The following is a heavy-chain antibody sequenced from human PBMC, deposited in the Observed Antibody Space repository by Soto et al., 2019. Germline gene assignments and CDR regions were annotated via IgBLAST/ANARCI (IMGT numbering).Heavy chain of an antibody. D-gene: IGHD1-7*01. J-gene: IGHJ5*01. CDR3: ARDPGSTYWFDS. V-gene: IGHV6-1*01. Sequence: QVQLQQSGPGLVRPSQTLSLTCAISGDSVSSNSAAWNWLRQSPSRGLEWLGRTYYRSKWYDEYAVSVKSRITINADTSENQFSLHLYSVSPEHTALYYCARDPGSTYWFDSWGQGTLVTVSS. CDR1: GDSVSSNSAA. CDR2: TYYRSKWYD.